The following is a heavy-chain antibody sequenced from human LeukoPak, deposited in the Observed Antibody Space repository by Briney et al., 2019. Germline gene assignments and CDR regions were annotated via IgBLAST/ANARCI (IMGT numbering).Heavy chain of an antibody. J-gene: IGHJ6*02. CDR3: ARDLKQQQQLVRGNYYYGMDI. Sequence: GRSLRLSCAASGFTFSSYSMNCVRQAPGKGLEWVSSISSSSSYIYYADSVKGRFTISRDNAKNSLYLQMNSLRAEDTAVYYCARDLKQQQQLVRGNYYYGMDIWGQGTTVTVSS. V-gene: IGHV3-21*01. CDR2: ISSSSSYI. D-gene: IGHD6-13*01. CDR1: GFTFSSYS.